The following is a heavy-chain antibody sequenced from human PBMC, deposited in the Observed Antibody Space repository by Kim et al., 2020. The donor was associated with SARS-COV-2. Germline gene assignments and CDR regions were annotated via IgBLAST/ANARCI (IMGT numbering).Heavy chain of an antibody. Sequence: ASVKVSCEASGYTFTNSYLHWLRQAPGQGPEWMGMISPSVGSTIYAEKFEGRVTITRDTSTSTVYMDLSSLTSEDTAAYFCARGFKGYYYGSEKSVDAFDLWGQGTLVTVSP. CDR1: GYTFTNSY. CDR3: ARGFKGYYYGSEKSVDAFDL. CDR2: ISPSVGST. D-gene: IGHD3-10*01. J-gene: IGHJ3*01. V-gene: IGHV1-46*01.